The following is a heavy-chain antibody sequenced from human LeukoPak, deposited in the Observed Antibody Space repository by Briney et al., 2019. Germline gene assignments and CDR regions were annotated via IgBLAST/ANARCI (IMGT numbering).Heavy chain of an antibody. Sequence: TSETLSLTCAVYGGSFSGYYWSWIRQPPGKGLEWIGEINHSGSTNYNPSLKSRVTISVDTSKNQFSLKLSSVTAADTAVYYCARVDKGGLYSSSARRFDPWGQGTLVTVSS. V-gene: IGHV4-34*01. CDR2: INHSGST. CDR3: ARVDKGGLYSSSARRFDP. D-gene: IGHD6-13*01. J-gene: IGHJ5*02. CDR1: GGSFSGYY.